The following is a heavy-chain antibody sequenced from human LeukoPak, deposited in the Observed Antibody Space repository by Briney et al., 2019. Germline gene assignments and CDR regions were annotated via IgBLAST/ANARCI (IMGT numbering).Heavy chain of an antibody. Sequence: PSETLSLTCTVSGGSISGYFWTWIRQPPGQGLEWFGYIYYTGNTNYNPSLKSRVTILIDTSKNHFSLNVNSVTAADAAVYYCVRSKSGAYGWFDPWGPGTLVTVSS. J-gene: IGHJ5*02. V-gene: IGHV4-59*01. CDR2: IYYTGNT. D-gene: IGHD2-15*01. CDR3: VRSKSGAYGWFDP. CDR1: GGSISGYF.